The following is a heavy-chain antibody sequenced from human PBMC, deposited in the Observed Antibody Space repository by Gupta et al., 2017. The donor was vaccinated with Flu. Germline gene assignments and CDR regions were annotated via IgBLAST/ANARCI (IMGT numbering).Heavy chain of an antibody. J-gene: IGHJ5*02. CDR3: ARRGDFYYDWFDP. Sequence: SRVTMSVDTSKNQFSLRLTSVTAADTAVYFCARRGDFYYDWFDPWGQGIFVTVPS. D-gene: IGHD3-22*01. V-gene: IGHV4-61*07.